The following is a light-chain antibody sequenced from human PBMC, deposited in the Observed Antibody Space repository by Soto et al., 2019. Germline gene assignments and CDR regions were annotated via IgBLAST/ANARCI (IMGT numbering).Light chain of an antibody. CDR1: ESISND. Sequence: DIQMTQSPSSLSASVGDRVTITCRASESISNDLHWYQQKPGKAPKILIYAASTLQSGVPSRFSGSGSGTYFTLHISSLQPEDFETYYCQQSYTASSYTFGQGTKLQIK. CDR3: QQSYTASSYT. CDR2: AAS. J-gene: IGKJ2*01. V-gene: IGKV1-39*01.